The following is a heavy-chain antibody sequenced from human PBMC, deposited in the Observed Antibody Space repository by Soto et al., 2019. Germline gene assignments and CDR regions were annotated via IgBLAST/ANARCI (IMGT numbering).Heavy chain of an antibody. V-gene: IGHV3-7*01. CDR3: ARKDSSWYWGMDV. CDR2: IKQDGSEK. CDR1: GFTFSSYW. J-gene: IGHJ6*02. Sequence: GGSLRLSCAASGFTFSSYWMSWVRQAPGKGLEWVANIKQDGSEKYYVDSVKGRFTISRDNAKNSLYLQMNSLRAEDTAVYYCARKDSSWYWGMDVWGQGTTVTVSS. D-gene: IGHD6-13*01.